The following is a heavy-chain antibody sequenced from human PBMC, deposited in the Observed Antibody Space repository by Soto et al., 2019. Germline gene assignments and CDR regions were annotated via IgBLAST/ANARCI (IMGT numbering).Heavy chain of an antibody. CDR3: AKEGDPDEAGY. CDR2: ISGSGGST. D-gene: IGHD3-10*01. J-gene: IGHJ4*02. Sequence: GGSLRLSCAASGFTFSSYALSWVRQAPGKGLEWVSAISGSGGSTYYADSVKGRLTISRDNSKNTLYLEMNSLRAEDTAVYSCAKEGDPDEAGYWGQGTLVTVSS. V-gene: IGHV3-23*01. CDR1: GFTFSSYA.